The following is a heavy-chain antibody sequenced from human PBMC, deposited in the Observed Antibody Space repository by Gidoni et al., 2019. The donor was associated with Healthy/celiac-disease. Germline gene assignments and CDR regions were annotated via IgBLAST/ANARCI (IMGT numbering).Heavy chain of an antibody. V-gene: IGHV3-23*04. CDR2: ISGSGGRT. CDR1: GCTFSSYA. D-gene: IGHD2-2*01. J-gene: IGHJ4*02. CDR3: AKDRGCSSTSCYVRIAAAGTGFDY. Sequence: EVQLVESGGGWVQPGGSLRLSCAAPGCTFSSYAMSWGRQAPGKGLAWVSAISGSGGRTYYADSVKGRFSISRANSKNTLYLHMNSLRAEDTAVYYCAKDRGCSSTSCYVRIAAAGTGFDYWGQGTLVTVSS.